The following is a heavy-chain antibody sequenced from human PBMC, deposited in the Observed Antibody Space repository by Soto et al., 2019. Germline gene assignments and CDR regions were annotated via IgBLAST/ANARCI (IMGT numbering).Heavy chain of an antibody. CDR2: ISYDGSNK. CDR1: GFTFSSYG. Sequence: QVQLVESGGGVVQPGRSLRLSCAASGFTFSSYGMHWVRQAPGKGLEWVAVISYDGSNKYYADYVKGRFTISRDNSKNTLYLQMNSLRAEDTAVYYCAKGGIFGYYYYGMDVWGQGTTVTVSS. CDR3: AKGGIFGYYYYGMDV. J-gene: IGHJ6*02. V-gene: IGHV3-30*18. D-gene: IGHD3-10*02.